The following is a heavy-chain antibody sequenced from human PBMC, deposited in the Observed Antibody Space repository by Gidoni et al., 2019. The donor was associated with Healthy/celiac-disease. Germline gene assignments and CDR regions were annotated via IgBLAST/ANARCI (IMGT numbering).Heavy chain of an antibody. V-gene: IGHV3-73*02. CDR2: IRSKANSYAT. CDR1: GFPFSGSA. J-gene: IGHJ4*02. CDR3: TSRDFGIAAAGVPDY. D-gene: IGHD6-13*01. Sequence: EVQLVESGGGLVQPGGSLKLSCAAPGFPFSGSAMHWVRQASGKGLEWVGRIRSKANSYATAYAASVKGRFTISRDDSKNTAYLQMNSLKTEDTAVYYCTSRDFGIAAAGVPDYWGQGTLVTVSS.